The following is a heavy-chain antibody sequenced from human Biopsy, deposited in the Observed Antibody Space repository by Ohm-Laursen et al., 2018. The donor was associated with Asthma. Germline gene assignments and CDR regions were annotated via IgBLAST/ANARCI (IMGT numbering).Heavy chain of an antibody. V-gene: IGHV3-30*04. J-gene: IGHJ6*02. CDR3: ARGGLHYYEYYGIDV. CDR2: ISYDGRNT. CDR1: GFTFDNYT. Sequence: RSLRLSCAASGFTFDNYTMHWVRQAPGKGLERVTIISYDGRNTYYADSVEGRFTISRDNSKNTLFLQMSSLRPEDTAVYYCARGGLHYYEYYGIDVWGQGTTVTVSS. D-gene: IGHD2-21*02.